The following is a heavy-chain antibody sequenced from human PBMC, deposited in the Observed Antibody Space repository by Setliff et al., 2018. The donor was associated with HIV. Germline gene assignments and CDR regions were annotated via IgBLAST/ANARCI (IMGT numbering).Heavy chain of an antibody. CDR1: GYTFTEFY. CDR3: ARITVDTAMVYDY. Sequence: ASVKVSCKASGYTFTEFYVHWVRQAPGEGLEWIGWIYPNTGGTNYAQKFQGRVTMTRDTSIRTAYMELRRLRSDDTAVYYCARITVDTAMVYDYWGQGTLVTVSS. J-gene: IGHJ4*02. CDR2: IYPNTGGT. D-gene: IGHD5-18*01. V-gene: IGHV1-2*02.